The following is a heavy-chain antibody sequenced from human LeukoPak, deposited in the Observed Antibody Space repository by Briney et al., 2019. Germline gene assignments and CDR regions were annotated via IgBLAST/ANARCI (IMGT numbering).Heavy chain of an antibody. Sequence: ASVKVSCKASGYTFTGYYLHWVRQAPGQGPEWMGWINPNSGGTNYVRKFQGRVTMTRDTSITTAFMELSRLGSDDTAVYYCARGADLYPGYSYGQNWFDSWGQGTLVTVSS. J-gene: IGHJ5*01. V-gene: IGHV1-2*02. CDR1: GYTFTGYY. D-gene: IGHD1-26*01. CDR3: ARGADLYPGYSYGQNWFDS. CDR2: INPNSGGT.